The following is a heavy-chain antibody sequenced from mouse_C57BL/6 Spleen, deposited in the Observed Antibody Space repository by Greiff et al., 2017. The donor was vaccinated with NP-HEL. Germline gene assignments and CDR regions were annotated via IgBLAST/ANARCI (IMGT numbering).Heavy chain of an antibody. D-gene: IGHD1-1*01. Sequence: EVQLQQSGPELVKPGASVKISCKASGYTFTDYYMNWVKQSHGKSLEWIGDINPNNGGTSYNQKFKGKATLTVDKSSSTAYMEHRSLTSEDSAVYYCERERSDYWGQGTTLTVSS. CDR1: GYTFTDYY. CDR2: INPNNGGT. J-gene: IGHJ2*01. CDR3: ERERSDY. V-gene: IGHV1-26*01.